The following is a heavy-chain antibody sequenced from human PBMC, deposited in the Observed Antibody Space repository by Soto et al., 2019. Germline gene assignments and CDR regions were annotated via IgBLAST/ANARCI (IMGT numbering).Heavy chain of an antibody. CDR1: GYTFTNYG. Sequence: QVQVVQSGAEVKKPGASVKVSCRTSGYTFTNYGISWVXQAPGQGLEWMGWINANNGKTNYIQTLQGRVTMTTDTSTSTAYMELRSLRSDDTAVYYCARDTMTGYLQFDYWGQGTLVTVSS. D-gene: IGHD3-9*01. CDR3: ARDTMTGYLQFDY. V-gene: IGHV1-18*01. J-gene: IGHJ4*02. CDR2: INANNGKT.